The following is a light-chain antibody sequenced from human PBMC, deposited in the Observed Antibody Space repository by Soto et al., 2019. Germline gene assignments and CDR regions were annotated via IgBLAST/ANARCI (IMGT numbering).Light chain of an antibody. CDR1: SSNVVSNA. J-gene: IGLJ1*01. Sequence: SVLTQPPSASESPGQRFTISCSGNSSNVVSNAENWYQQLPGTAPTLLIYRNNERLSGVPDRCSGSKSGTSASLAISGLQSEDEADYYCATWDDSLNGYVFGTGTKVTVL. V-gene: IGLV1-44*01. CDR2: RNN. CDR3: ATWDDSLNGYV.